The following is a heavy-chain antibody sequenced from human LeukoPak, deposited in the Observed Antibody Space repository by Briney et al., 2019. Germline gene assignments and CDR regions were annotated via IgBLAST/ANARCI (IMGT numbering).Heavy chain of an antibody. CDR1: GFTFDDYG. CDR2: INWNGDRT. CDR3: ARKGYYGSGTYLDY. Sequence: GGSLRLSCAASGFTFDDYGMSWVRQAPGKGLEWVSGINWNGDRTGYADSVRGRFTISRDNAKNSLYLQMNSPRAEDTALYYCARKGYYGSGTYLDYWGQGTLVTVSS. D-gene: IGHD3-10*01. J-gene: IGHJ4*02. V-gene: IGHV3-20*04.